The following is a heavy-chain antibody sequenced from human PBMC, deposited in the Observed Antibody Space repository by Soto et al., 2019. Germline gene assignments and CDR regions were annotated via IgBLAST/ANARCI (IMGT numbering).Heavy chain of an antibody. Sequence: QVQLVQSGAEVKKPGASVKVSCKASGYTFTSFYMHWVRQAPGQGLEWMGIINPSGTTTDYAQKFQGRVTMTRDTSTSTYYVELSSLTSEDTVVYYCAKHRTARHYYYGMEFRGQGIAVTVSS. J-gene: IGHJ6*02. CDR3: AKHRTARHYYYGMEF. V-gene: IGHV1-46*01. CDR2: INPSGTTT. CDR1: GYTFTSFY.